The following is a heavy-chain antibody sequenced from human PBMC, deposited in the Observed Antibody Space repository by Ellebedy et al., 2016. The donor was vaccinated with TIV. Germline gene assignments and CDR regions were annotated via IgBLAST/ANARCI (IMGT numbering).Heavy chain of an antibody. Sequence: AASVQVSCKASGYTLSGLSMHWVRQSPGKGREWTGGFDPEDGATIYAQKFQGRVTITEDTSTDTAYMELSSLRSEDTAVYYCESLLSGNWNEPHNYWGQGTLVTVSS. D-gene: IGHD1-20*01. CDR3: ESLLSGNWNEPHNY. V-gene: IGHV1-24*01. CDR1: GYTLSGLS. J-gene: IGHJ4*02. CDR2: FDPEDGAT.